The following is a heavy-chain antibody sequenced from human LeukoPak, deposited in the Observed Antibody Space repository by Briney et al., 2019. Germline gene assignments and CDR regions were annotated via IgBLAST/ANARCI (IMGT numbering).Heavy chain of an antibody. J-gene: IGHJ4*02. D-gene: IGHD3-22*01. V-gene: IGHV4-38-2*02. Sequence: SETLSLTCTVSGYSISSGYYWGWIRQPPGKGLEWIGSIYHSGSTYYNPSLKSRVTISVDTSKNQFSLKLSSVTAADTAVYYCARDRGSNYYDSSGYYHHDYWGQGTLVTVSS. CDR3: ARDRGSNYYDSSGYYHHDY. CDR2: IYHSGST. CDR1: GYSISSGYY.